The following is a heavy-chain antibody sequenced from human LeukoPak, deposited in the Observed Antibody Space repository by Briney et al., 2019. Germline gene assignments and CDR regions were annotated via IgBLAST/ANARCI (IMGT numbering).Heavy chain of an antibody. CDR1: GGSFSGYY. Sequence: SETLSLTCAVYGGSFSGYYWSWIRQPPGKGLEWIGEINHSGSTNYNPSLKSRVTISVDTSKNQFSLKLSSVTAADTAVYYCARVTGIVVAPFDYWGQGTLVTVSS. V-gene: IGHV4-34*01. CDR3: ARVTGIVVAPFDY. J-gene: IGHJ4*02. CDR2: INHSGST. D-gene: IGHD2-15*01.